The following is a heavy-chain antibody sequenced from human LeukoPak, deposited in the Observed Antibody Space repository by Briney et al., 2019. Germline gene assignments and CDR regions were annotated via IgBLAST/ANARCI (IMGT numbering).Heavy chain of an antibody. V-gene: IGHV1-2*02. CDR2: INPNSGGT. Sequence: ASVKVSCKASGGTFSSYAISWVRQAPGKGLEWMGWINPNSGGTNYAQKFQGRVTMARDTSISTAYMELTRLTSDDTAVYFCASAGYCGGDCYFDYWGQGTLVTVSS. CDR3: ASAGYCGGDCYFDY. D-gene: IGHD2-21*02. CDR1: GGTFSSYA. J-gene: IGHJ4*02.